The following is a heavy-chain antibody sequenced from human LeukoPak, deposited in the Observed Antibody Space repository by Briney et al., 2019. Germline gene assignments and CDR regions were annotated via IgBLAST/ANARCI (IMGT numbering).Heavy chain of an antibody. V-gene: IGHV1-2*06. Sequence: ASVKVSCKASGYTFTGYYMHWVRQAPGQGVEWMGRINPNSGGTNYAQKFQGRVTMTRDTSISTAYMELSRLRSDDTAVYYCARERKYYYDSSGPLGDWGQGTLVTVSS. CDR3: ARERKYYYDSSGPLGD. CDR1: GYTFTGYY. CDR2: INPNSGGT. D-gene: IGHD3-22*01. J-gene: IGHJ4*02.